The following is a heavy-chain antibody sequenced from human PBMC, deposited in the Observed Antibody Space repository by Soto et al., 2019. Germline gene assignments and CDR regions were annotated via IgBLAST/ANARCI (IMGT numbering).Heavy chain of an antibody. CDR1: GGSFSGYY. CDR3: ASPRVTGTISYYYYYGMDV. J-gene: IGHJ6*02. V-gene: IGHV4-34*01. CDR2: INHSGST. D-gene: IGHD1-1*01. Sequence: PSETLSLTCAVYGGSFSGYYWSWIRQPPGKGLEWIGEINHSGSTNYNPSLKSRVTISVDTSKNQFSLKLSSVTAADTAVYYCASPRVTGTISYYYYYGMDVWGQGTTVTVSS.